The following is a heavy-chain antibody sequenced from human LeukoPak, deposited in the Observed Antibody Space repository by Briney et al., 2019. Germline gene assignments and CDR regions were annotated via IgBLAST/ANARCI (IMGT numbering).Heavy chain of an antibody. CDR1: DGSISGHY. D-gene: IGHD2-2*01. Sequence: SETLSLTCTVSDGSISGHYWSWIRQPPGKGLEWIGHIYYTGVINYDPSLKSRVTMLVDASKNQFSLKVTSVTAADTAVYYCARLTRLAPVGTTYYHSLDVWGQGSTVTVSS. J-gene: IGHJ6*02. V-gene: IGHV4-59*08. CDR2: IYYTGVI. CDR3: ARLTRLAPVGTTYYHSLDV.